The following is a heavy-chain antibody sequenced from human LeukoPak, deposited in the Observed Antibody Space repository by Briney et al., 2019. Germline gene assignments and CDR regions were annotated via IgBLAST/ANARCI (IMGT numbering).Heavy chain of an antibody. Sequence: GESLKISCKGSGYSFTSYWIGWVRQMPGKGLEGMGIIYPGDSDTRYSPSFQGQVTISADKSISTAYLQWSSLKASDTAMYYCARRSGLLWFGELLRAFDIWGQGTMVTVSS. D-gene: IGHD3-10*01. CDR2: IYPGDSDT. CDR3: ARRSGLLWFGELLRAFDI. V-gene: IGHV5-51*01. J-gene: IGHJ3*02. CDR1: GYSFTSYW.